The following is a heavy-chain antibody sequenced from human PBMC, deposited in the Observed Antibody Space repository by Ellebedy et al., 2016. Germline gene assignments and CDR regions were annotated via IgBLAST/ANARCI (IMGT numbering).Heavy chain of an antibody. CDR1: GFTFNIAG. J-gene: IGHJ4*02. CDR2: IVFSGAAT. CDR3: ARDGSEWSRDY. V-gene: IGHV3-21*06. Sequence: GGSLRLSXAASGFTFNIAGMTWVRQAPGKGLEWAGTIVFSGAATYYADSVKGRFIISRDNIKSSLFLQMNSLRVEDTGVYYCARDGSEWSRDYWGQGSLVTVSS. D-gene: IGHD3-3*01.